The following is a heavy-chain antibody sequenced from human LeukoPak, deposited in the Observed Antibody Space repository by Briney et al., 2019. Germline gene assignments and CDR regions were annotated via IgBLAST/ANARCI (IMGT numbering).Heavy chain of an antibody. CDR3: ATHYYDSSGRPPDYFDY. CDR1: GYSISSGYY. CDR2: IYHSGST. D-gene: IGHD3-22*01. V-gene: IGHV4-38-2*02. Sequence: TSETLSLTCTVSGYSISSGYYWGWIRQPPGKGLEWIGSIYHSGSTYYNPSLKSRVTISVDTSKNQFSLKLSSVTAADTAVYYCATHYYDSSGRPPDYFDYWGQGTLVTVSS. J-gene: IGHJ4*02.